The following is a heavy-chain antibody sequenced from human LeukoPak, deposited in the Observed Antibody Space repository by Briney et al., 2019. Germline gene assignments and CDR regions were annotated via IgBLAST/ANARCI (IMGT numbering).Heavy chain of an antibody. CDR3: ARAYGKYYYYGMDV. D-gene: IGHD4-17*01. CDR1: GGSFSGYY. Sequence: SETLSLTCAVYGGSFSGYYWSWIRQPPGKGLEWIGYIYYSGSTNYNPSLKSRVTISADTSKNQFSLKLSSVTAADTAVYYCARAYGKYYYYGMDVWGQGTTVTVSS. CDR2: IYYSGST. J-gene: IGHJ6*02. V-gene: IGHV4-59*01.